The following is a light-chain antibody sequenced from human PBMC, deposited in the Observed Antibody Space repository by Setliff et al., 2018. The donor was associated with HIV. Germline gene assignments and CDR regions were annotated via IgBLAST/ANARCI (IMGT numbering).Light chain of an antibody. Sequence: QAVVTQEPSLTVSPGGTVTLTCGSSTGAVTSGHYPYWFQQKPGQAPRTLIYDTNNKQSWTPARCSGSLLGGKAALTLSGAQPEDEAAYYCFLSYRAAGRGFGGGTKVTVL. CDR1: TGAVTSGHY. J-gene: IGLJ3*02. CDR2: DTN. CDR3: FLSYRAAGRG. V-gene: IGLV7-46*01.